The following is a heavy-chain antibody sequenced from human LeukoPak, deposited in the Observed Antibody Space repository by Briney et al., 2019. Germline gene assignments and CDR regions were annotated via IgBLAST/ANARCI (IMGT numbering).Heavy chain of an antibody. CDR1: GFTFTSYA. J-gene: IGHJ4*02. CDR3: AKNLGTSQDFAY. V-gene: IGHV3-23*01. Sequence: GGSLRLSCVASGFTFTSYAMSWIRQAPGKGLEYVSYIRGSGGTTHYADSVKGRFTISRDNSKNTLYLQMNSLRAEDTAVYYCAKNLGTSQDFAYWAQGTLVTVS. CDR2: IRGSGGTT.